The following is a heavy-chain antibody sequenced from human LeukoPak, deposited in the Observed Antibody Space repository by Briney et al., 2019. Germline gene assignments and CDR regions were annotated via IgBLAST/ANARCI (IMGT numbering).Heavy chain of an antibody. CDR2: INSDGSST. CDR3: AREGLYYYGSGSYQTPFDY. Sequence: GGSLRLSYAASGFTFSSYWMHWVRQAPGKGLVWVSRINSDGSSTSYADSVKGRFTISRDNAKNTLYLQMNSLRAEDTAVYYCAREGLYYYGSGSYQTPFDYWGQGTLVTVSS. CDR1: GFTFSSYW. J-gene: IGHJ4*02. V-gene: IGHV3-74*01. D-gene: IGHD3-10*01.